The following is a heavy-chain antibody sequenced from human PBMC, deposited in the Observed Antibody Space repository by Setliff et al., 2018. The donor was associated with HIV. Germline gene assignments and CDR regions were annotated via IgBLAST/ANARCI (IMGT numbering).Heavy chain of an antibody. Sequence: GASVKVSCKASGGTFSSYAISWVRQAPGQGLEWMGGIIPIIGITNQAQKFQGRVTITADKSTNTAYMELSSLRSEDTAVYYCARATLEYTYGPGYWSQGTLVTVSS. V-gene: IGHV1-69*10. D-gene: IGHD5-18*01. CDR2: IIPIIGIT. CDR1: GGTFSSYA. CDR3: ARATLEYTYGPGY. J-gene: IGHJ4*02.